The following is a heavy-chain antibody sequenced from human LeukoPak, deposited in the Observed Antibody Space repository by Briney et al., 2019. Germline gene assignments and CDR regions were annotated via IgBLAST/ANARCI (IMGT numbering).Heavy chain of an antibody. CDR3: ARQRFEESNWFDP. CDR2: IYPGDSDT. D-gene: IGHD3-10*01. V-gene: IGHV5-51*01. J-gene: IGHJ5*02. CDR1: GYSFTSYW. Sequence: GESLQISCKGSGYSFTSYWIGWVRQMPGKGLEWMGIIYPGDSDTRYSPSFQGQVTISADKSISTAYLQWSSLKASDTAMYYCARQRFEESNWFDPWGQGTLVTVSS.